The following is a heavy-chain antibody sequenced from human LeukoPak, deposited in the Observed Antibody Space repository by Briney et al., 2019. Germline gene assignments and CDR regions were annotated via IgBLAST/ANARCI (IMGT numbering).Heavy chain of an antibody. V-gene: IGHV4-39*01. D-gene: IGHD6-13*01. CDR2: IYYSGST. CDR3: ARTIAAAGSDWFDP. Sequence: PSETLSLTCTVSGGSISSSSYYWGWIRQPPGKGLEWIGSIYYSGSTYYNPSLKSRLTISVDTSKNQLSLKLSSVTAADTAVYYCARTIAAAGSDWFDPWGQGTLVTVSS. J-gene: IGHJ5*02. CDR1: GGSISSSSYY.